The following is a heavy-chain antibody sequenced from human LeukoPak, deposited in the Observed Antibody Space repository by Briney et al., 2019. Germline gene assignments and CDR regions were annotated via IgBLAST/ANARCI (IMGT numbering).Heavy chain of an antibody. CDR1: GFTFSGHS. CDR2: IFGNGVKT. D-gene: IGHD3-16*01. Sequence: TGGSLRLSCAASGFTFSGHSMTWVPQTPGKGLEWVSVIFGNGVKTYYADSLKGRFTISRDNSKSTLYLQMNSLRADDTAVYYCARVGDWSNYFGMDAWGQGTTVSVSS. CDR3: ARVGDWSNYFGMDA. V-gene: IGHV3-23*01. J-gene: IGHJ6*02.